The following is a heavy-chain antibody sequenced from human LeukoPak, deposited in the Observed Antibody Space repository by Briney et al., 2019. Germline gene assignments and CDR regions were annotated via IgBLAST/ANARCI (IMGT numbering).Heavy chain of an antibody. D-gene: IGHD6-19*01. Sequence: SETLSLTCAVYGVSFSGYYWSWIRQPPGKGLEWIGEINHSGSTNYNPSLKSRVTISVDTSKNQFSLRLSSVTAADTAGYYCARVLEGSSGQHWYFDLWGRGTLVTVSS. V-gene: IGHV4-34*01. J-gene: IGHJ2*01. CDR2: INHSGST. CDR3: ARVLEGSSGQHWYFDL. CDR1: GVSFSGYY.